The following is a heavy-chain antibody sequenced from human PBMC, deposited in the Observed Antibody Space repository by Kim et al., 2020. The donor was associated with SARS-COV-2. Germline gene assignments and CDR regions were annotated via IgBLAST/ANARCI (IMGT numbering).Heavy chain of an antibody. J-gene: IGHJ4*02. V-gene: IGHV3-21*01. Sequence: YYADSVKGRFTIPRDNAKNSLYLQMNSLRAEDTAVYYCASLGGGQWPKDYWGQGTLVTVSS. D-gene: IGHD6-19*01. CDR3: ASLGGGQWPKDY.